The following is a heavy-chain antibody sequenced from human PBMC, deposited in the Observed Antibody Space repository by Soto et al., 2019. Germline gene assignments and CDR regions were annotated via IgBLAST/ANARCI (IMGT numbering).Heavy chain of an antibody. V-gene: IGHV3-30-3*01. D-gene: IGHD1-26*01. J-gene: IGHJ3*02. Sequence: QVQLVESGGGVVQSGRSLRLSCAASGFTFSSNALHWVRQAPGKGLEWVAVISSDGSNKMHADSVKGRFTISRDNSKNTLYLLMNSLRAEDTAVYYCAREGHSGSYLNDAFDIWGQGTMVTVSS. CDR1: GFTFSSNA. CDR2: ISSDGSNK. CDR3: AREGHSGSYLNDAFDI.